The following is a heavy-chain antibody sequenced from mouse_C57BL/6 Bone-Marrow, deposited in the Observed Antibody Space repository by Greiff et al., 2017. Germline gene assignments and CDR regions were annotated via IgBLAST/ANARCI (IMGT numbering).Heavy chain of an antibody. D-gene: IGHD2-5*01. CDR1: GFTFSDYG. CDR2: ISSGSSTI. CDR3: ARGYYSNYGGSAMDY. J-gene: IGHJ4*01. Sequence: EVQLVESGGGLVKPGGSLKLSCAASGFTFSDYGMHWVRQAPEKGLEWVAYISSGSSTIYYADTVKGRFTISRDNAKNTLFLQMTSLRAEDTAMYYCARGYYSNYGGSAMDYWGQGTSVTVSS. V-gene: IGHV5-17*01.